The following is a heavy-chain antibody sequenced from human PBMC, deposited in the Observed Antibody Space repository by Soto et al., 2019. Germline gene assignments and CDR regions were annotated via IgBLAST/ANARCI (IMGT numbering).Heavy chain of an antibody. CDR3: ARVGVGYSYGNGCDP. J-gene: IGHJ5*02. D-gene: IGHD5-18*01. V-gene: IGHV3-30*09. Sequence: QVHLVESGGGVVQPGRSLRLSCAASGFSFSGYTMQWVRQAPGKGLEWVAVISHDETQKHYADSVKGRFAVSRDDSRDTVYLEMNGLRDDDTAIYYCARVGVGYSYGNGCDPWGQGTQVTVSS. CDR1: GFSFSGYT. CDR2: ISHDETQK.